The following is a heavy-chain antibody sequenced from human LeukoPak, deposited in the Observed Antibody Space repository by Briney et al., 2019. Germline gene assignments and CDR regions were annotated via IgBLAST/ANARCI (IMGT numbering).Heavy chain of an antibody. CDR1: GFTFSSYA. CDR2: ISGSGGST. Sequence: GGCLRLSCAASGFTFSSYAMSWVRQAPGKGLEWVSAISGSGGSTYYADSVKGRFTISRDNSKNTLYLQVNSLRAEDTAVYYCAKDLLTRYCSSTSCLNYGMDVWGQGTTVTVSS. CDR3: AKDLLTRYCSSTSCLNYGMDV. J-gene: IGHJ6*02. V-gene: IGHV3-23*01. D-gene: IGHD2-2*01.